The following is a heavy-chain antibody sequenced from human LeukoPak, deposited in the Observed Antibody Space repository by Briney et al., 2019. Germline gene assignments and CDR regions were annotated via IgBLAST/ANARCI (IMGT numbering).Heavy chain of an antibody. CDR3: AKARGSQRLLAY. J-gene: IGHJ4*02. CDR2: ISGSGGST. V-gene: IGHV3-23*01. CDR1: GCTFSGYA. Sequence: WGSLRLSCAASGCTFSGYAMSWVRQAPGKGLEWLSDISGSGGSTYYADPVSGRFTISRDNSKNTLYLQMNILTAEATALYYCAKARGSQRLLAYWSQGTLVTVSS. D-gene: IGHD6-19*01.